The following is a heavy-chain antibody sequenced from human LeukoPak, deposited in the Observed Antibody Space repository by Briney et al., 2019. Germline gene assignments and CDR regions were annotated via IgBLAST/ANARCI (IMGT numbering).Heavy chain of an antibody. D-gene: IGHD1-26*01. CDR2: INHSGST. J-gene: IGHJ4*02. Sequence: PSETLSLTCAVYGGSFSGYYWSWIRQPPGKGLEWIGEINHSGSTNYNPSLKSRVTISVDTSKNQFFLKLSSVTAADTAVYYCARGGGRGSYYVYWGQGTLVTVSS. V-gene: IGHV4-34*01. CDR3: ARGGGRGSYYVY. CDR1: GGSFSGYY.